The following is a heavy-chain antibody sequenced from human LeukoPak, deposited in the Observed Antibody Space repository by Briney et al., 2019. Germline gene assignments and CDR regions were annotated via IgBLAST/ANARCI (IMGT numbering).Heavy chain of an antibody. CDR3: ARDRDSSGLYGGADL. Sequence: GGSLRLSCAASGFTFSSYWMHWVRQAPGKGLVWVSRINSDGSSTTYADSVKGRFTISRDNAKKSLYLQMHSLRAEDTAFYHCARDRDSSGLYGGADLWGQGVLVTVSA. CDR1: GFTFSSYW. J-gene: IGHJ5*02. V-gene: IGHV3-74*01. CDR2: INSDGSST. D-gene: IGHD6-19*01.